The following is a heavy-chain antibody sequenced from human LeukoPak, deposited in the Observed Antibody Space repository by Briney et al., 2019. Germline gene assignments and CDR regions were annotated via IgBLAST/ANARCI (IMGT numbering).Heavy chain of an antibody. CDR3: ARPPVVRGVSWFDP. J-gene: IGHJ5*02. CDR1: GYTFTGYY. Sequence: ASVKVSCKASGYTFTGYYMHWVRQAPGQGLEWMGWINPNSGGTNYAQKFQGRVTMTRDTSISTAYMELSRLRSDDTAVYYCARPPVVRGVSWFDPWGQGPWSPSPQ. CDR2: INPNSGGT. V-gene: IGHV1-2*02. D-gene: IGHD3-10*01.